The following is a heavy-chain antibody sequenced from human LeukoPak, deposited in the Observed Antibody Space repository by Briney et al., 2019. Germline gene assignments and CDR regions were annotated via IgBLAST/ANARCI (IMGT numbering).Heavy chain of an antibody. Sequence: GGSLRLSCAASGFTFSSYWMNWARQAPGKGLEWVASINHNGNVNYYVDSVKGRFTTSRDNAKNSLYLQMNSLRAEDTAVYYCARDFRREFDYWGQGTLVTVSS. CDR1: GFTFSSYW. CDR2: INHNGNVN. V-gene: IGHV3-7*01. J-gene: IGHJ4*02. CDR3: ARDFRREFDY. D-gene: IGHD5-24*01.